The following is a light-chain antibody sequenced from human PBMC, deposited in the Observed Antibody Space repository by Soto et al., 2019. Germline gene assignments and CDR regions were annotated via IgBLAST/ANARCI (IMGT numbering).Light chain of an antibody. J-gene: IGKJ1*01. V-gene: IGKV1-5*01. CDR2: DAS. Sequence: DIQMTQSPSTLSASVGDRVTITCRASQSISSWLAWYQQKPGKAPKLLIYDASSLESGVPSRFSGSGSGTDFTLTISRLEPEDFAVYYCQFYGDPSKTFGQGTKVDI. CDR1: QSISSW. CDR3: QFYGDPSKT.